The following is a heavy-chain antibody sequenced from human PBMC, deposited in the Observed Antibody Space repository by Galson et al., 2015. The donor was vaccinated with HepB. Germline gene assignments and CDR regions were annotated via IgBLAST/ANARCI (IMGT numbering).Heavy chain of an antibody. CDR2: IYPGDSNT. CDR3: ARHREEFDDYGEY. Sequence: QSGAEVKKPGESLKISCTGSGYSFTSYWIAWVRQMPGKGLEWMGIIYPGDSNTRYSPSFQGQVTISADKSITTAYLQWSSLKASDTAMYYCARHREEFDDYGEYWGQGTLLTVSS. D-gene: IGHD4-17*01. J-gene: IGHJ4*02. CDR1: GYSFTSYW. V-gene: IGHV5-51*01.